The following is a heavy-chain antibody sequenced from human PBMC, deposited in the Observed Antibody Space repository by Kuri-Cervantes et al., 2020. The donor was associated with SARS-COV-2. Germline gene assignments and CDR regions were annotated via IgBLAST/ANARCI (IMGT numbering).Heavy chain of an antibody. V-gene: IGHV3-23*01. CDR1: GFTFSSYA. D-gene: IGHD2-2*01. CDR3: AFSPNFVVVSPYAFDI. CDR2: IGGSGGST. Sequence: LSLTCAASGFTFSSYAMSWVRQAPGKGLEWVSAIGGSGGSTYYADFVKGRFTISRDNSKNTLYLQMNSLRAEDTAVYYCAFSPNFVVVSPYAFDIWGQGTMVTVSS. J-gene: IGHJ3*02.